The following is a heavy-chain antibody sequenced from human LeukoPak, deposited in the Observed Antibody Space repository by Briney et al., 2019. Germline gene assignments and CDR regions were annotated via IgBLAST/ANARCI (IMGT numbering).Heavy chain of an antibody. Sequence: GRSLRLSCAASGFTFSSYVMHWVRQAPGKGLEWVAVISYDGSNKYYADSVKGRFTISRDNSKNTLYLQMNSLRAEDTAVYFCARERSGYYGSGSGNWFDPWGQGTLVTVSS. CDR3: ARERSGYYGSGSGNWFDP. J-gene: IGHJ5*02. D-gene: IGHD3-10*01. CDR1: GFTFSSYV. CDR2: ISYDGSNK. V-gene: IGHV3-30*01.